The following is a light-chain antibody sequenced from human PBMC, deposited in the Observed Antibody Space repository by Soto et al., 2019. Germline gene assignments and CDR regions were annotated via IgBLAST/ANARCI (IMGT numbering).Light chain of an antibody. J-gene: IGLJ1*01. CDR2: DVS. Sequence: QSSLTQPASVSGSPGQSITISCTGTSSDVGGYNYVSWYQQYPGKAPKLMIYDVSNRPSGVSNRFSGSKSGNTASLTISGLQAEDEADYCCTSYTSSSTLYVLGTGTKVTVL. V-gene: IGLV2-14*01. CDR1: SSDVGGYNY. CDR3: TSYTSSSTLYV.